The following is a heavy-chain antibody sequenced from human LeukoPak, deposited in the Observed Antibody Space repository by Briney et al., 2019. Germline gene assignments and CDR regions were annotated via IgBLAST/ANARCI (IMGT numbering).Heavy chain of an antibody. V-gene: IGHV4-39*07. D-gene: IGHD5-18*01. Sequence: PSETLSLTCTVSGGSISSSAYYWGGLRQPPGRGLEWIASIYYSGSSYYNPSVQSRVTISVDTSRNQFSLKVTSVTAADTAVYYCARAGLSGYSYGYDWFASWGQGTLVTVSS. J-gene: IGHJ5*01. CDR1: GGSISSSAYY. CDR2: IYYSGSS. CDR3: ARAGLSGYSYGYDWFAS.